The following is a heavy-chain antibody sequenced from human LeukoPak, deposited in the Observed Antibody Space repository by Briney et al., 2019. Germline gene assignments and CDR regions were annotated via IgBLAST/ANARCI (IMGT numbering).Heavy chain of an antibody. CDR2: FDPEDGET. J-gene: IGHJ5*02. CDR3: AATHTVTTPSLPNWFDP. D-gene: IGHD4-11*01. Sequence: ASVKVSCKVSGYTLTELSMHWVRQAPGKGLEWMGGFDPEDGETIYAQKFQGRVTMTEDTSTDTAYMELSSLRSEDTAVYYCAATHTVTTPSLPNWFDPWGQGTLVTVSS. CDR1: GYTLTELS. V-gene: IGHV1-24*01.